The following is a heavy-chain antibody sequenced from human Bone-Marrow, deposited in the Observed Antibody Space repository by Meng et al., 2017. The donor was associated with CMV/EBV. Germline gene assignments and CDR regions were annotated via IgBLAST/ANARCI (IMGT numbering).Heavy chain of an antibody. CDR3: AKDLMGMGGDVDY. V-gene: IGHV3-30*02. J-gene: IGHJ4*02. CDR2: IRYDGSNK. Sequence: GESLKISCAASGFTFSSYGMHWVRQAPGKGLEWVAFIRYDGSNKYYADSVKGRFTTSRDNSKNTLYLQMNSLRAEDTAVYYCAKDLMGMGGDVDYWGQGTLVTVSS. D-gene: IGHD3-16*01. CDR1: GFTFSSYG.